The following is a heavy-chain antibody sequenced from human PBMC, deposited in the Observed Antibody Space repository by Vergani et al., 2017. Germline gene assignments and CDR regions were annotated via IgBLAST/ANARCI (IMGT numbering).Heavy chain of an antibody. CDR2: IDEYGNRA. D-gene: IGHD2-8*02. CDR3: VRTEYCTGIACNTRFDS. Sequence: EVQLVESGGGSVQSGGSLRLSCVASGFSFNTYWMHWFRQVPGKGLMWVARIDEYGNRATYGDFETGRFTISRDNAKNTVFLQMNTLRADDAGVYYCVRTEYCTGIACNTRFDSWGQGALVTVSS. CDR1: GFSFNTYW. J-gene: IGHJ5*01. V-gene: IGHV3-74*03.